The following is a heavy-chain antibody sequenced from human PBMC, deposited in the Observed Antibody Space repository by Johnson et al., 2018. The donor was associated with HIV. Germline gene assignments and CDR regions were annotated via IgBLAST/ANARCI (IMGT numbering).Heavy chain of an antibody. J-gene: IGHJ3*02. CDR2: VTGTGGDT. Sequence: VQLVESGGGVVQPGGSLRLSCAASGFTFSNYWMSWVRQAPGKGLEWVSGVTGTGGDTYYAESVKGRFTISRDNSKNTLYLQMNKLRAEDTAVYCGASQVRGLRLGVDAFDIWGQGTMVTVSS. D-gene: IGHD3-10*01. V-gene: IGHV3-23*04. CDR3: ASQVRGLRLGVDAFDI. CDR1: GFTFSNYW.